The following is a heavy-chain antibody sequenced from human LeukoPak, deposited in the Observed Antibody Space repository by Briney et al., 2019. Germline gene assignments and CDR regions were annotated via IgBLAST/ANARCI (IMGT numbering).Heavy chain of an antibody. CDR2: IYYSGST. J-gene: IGHJ4*02. CDR3: ARDYGDYFDF. D-gene: IGHD4-17*01. V-gene: IGHV4-59*01. Sequence: SETLSLTCTVSGGSISSYYWSWIRQPPGKGLEWIGYIYYSGSTNYNPSLKSQVTISVDTSKNQFSLKLSSVTAADTAVYYCARDYGDYFDFWGQGTLVTVSS. CDR1: GGSISSYY.